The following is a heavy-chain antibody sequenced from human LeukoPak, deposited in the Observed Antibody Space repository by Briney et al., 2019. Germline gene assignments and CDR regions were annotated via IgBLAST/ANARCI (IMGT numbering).Heavy chain of an antibody. V-gene: IGHV3-33*01. CDR1: GFTFSSYG. CDR3: ARKGYYDLVPDGMDV. D-gene: IGHD3-3*01. CDR2: IWYDGSNK. J-gene: IGHJ6*02. Sequence: PGGSLRLSCAASGFTFSSYGMHWVCQAPGKGLEWVAVIWYDGSNKYYADSVKGRFTISRDNSKNTLYLQMNSLRAEDTAVYYCARKGYYDLVPDGMDVWGQGTTVTVSS.